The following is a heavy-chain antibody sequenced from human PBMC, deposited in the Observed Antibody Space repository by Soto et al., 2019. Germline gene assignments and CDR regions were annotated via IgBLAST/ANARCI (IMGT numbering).Heavy chain of an antibody. V-gene: IGHV3-15*01. CDR1: GFTFSNAW. J-gene: IGHJ6*02. D-gene: IGHD3-3*01. CDR3: TGPVYYDFWSGFSGYYGMDV. CDR2: IKSKTDGGTT. Sequence: GGSLRLSCAASGFTFSNAWMSWVRQAPGKGLEWVGRIKSKTDGGTTDYAAPVKGRFTISRDDSKNTLYLQMNSLKTEDTAVYYCTGPVYYDFWSGFSGYYGMDVWGQGTTVTVSS.